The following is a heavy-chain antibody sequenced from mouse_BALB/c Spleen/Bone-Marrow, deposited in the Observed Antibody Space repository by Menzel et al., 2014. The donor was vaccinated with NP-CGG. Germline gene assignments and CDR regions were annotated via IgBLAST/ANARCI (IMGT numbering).Heavy chain of an antibody. D-gene: IGHD2-2*01. J-gene: IGHJ4*01. Sequence: EVMLVESGGGLVKPGGSLKLSCAASGFTFSSYAMSWVRQSPEKRLEWVAEISSGGSYTYYPDTVTGRFTISRDNAKNTLYLEMSSLRSEDTAMYYCAREGDDGQMDYWGQGTSVTVSS. CDR1: GFTFSSYA. CDR2: ISSGGSYT. V-gene: IGHV5-9-4*01. CDR3: AREGDDGQMDY.